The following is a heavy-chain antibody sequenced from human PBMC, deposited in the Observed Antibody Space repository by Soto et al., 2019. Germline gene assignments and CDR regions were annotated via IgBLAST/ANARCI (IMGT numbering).Heavy chain of an antibody. D-gene: IGHD5-12*01. CDR3: ARDSGYDYGLLFFDY. Sequence: SETLSLTCTVSGGSISSYYWSWIRQPPGKGLEWIGYIYYSGSTNYNPSLKSGVAISVDTSKNQFSLKLSSVTAADTAVYYCARDSGYDYGLLFFDYWGQGTLVTVSS. CDR1: GGSISSYY. CDR2: IYYSGST. V-gene: IGHV4-59*12. J-gene: IGHJ4*02.